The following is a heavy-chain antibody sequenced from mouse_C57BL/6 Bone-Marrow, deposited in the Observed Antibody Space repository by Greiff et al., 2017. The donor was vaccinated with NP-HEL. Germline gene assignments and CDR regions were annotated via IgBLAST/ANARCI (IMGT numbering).Heavy chain of an antibody. Sequence: EVQGVESGAELVRPGASVKLSCTASGFNIKDDYMHWVKQRPEQGLEWIGWIDPENGDTEYASKFQGKATITADTSSNTAYLQLSSLTSEDTAVYYCTTYGSYYAMDYWGQGTSVTVSS. CDR2: IDPENGDT. CDR1: GFNIKDDY. CDR3: TTYGSYYAMDY. V-gene: IGHV14-4*01. J-gene: IGHJ4*01. D-gene: IGHD2-2*01.